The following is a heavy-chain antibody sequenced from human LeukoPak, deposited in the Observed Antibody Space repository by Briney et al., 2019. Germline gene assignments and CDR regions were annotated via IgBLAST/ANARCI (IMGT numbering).Heavy chain of an antibody. J-gene: IGHJ4*02. CDR3: ARICSSTDCLIPD. CDR2: INQDGSDK. CDR1: GFTFSTFW. Sequence: GGSLRLSCAASGFTFSTFWMSWVRQAPGKGLEWVASINQDGSDKYYVDFVKGRFTISRDNAKNTVYLQINSLRDEDTAVYYCARICSSTDCLIPDWGQGTLVTVSS. D-gene: IGHD2-2*01. V-gene: IGHV3-7*01.